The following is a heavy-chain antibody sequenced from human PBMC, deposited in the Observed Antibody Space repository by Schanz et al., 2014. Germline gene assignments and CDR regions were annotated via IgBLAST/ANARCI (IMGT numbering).Heavy chain of an antibody. J-gene: IGHJ5*01. CDR3: ARNYEWFES. CDR1: GGTFSSFA. D-gene: IGHD3-16*01. V-gene: IGHV1-46*03. Sequence: QVQLVQSGAEVKKPGSSVKVSCKASGGTFSSFAIFWVRQAPGQGLEWMGMIDPRGASTTYAQKFQGRLSLTGDMSTSTLYLELRSLTSEDTAVYYCARNYEWFESWGQGTLVTVSS. CDR2: IDPRGAST.